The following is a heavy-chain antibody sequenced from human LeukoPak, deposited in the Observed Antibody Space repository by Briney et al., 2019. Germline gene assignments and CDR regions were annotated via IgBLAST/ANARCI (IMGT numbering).Heavy chain of an antibody. D-gene: IGHD6-19*01. CDR1: GYTLTELS. CDR3: ATGPKLPLDEPQRQWLVLQY. Sequence: ASVKVSCKVSGYTLTELSMHWVRQAPGKGLEWMGGFDPEDGETIYAQKFQGRVTMTEDTSTDTAYMELSSLRSEDTAVYYCATGPKLPLDEPQRQWLVLQYWGQGTLVTVSS. V-gene: IGHV1-24*01. J-gene: IGHJ4*02. CDR2: FDPEDGET.